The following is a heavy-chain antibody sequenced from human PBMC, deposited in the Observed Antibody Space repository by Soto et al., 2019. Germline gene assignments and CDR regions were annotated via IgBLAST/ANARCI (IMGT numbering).Heavy chain of an antibody. D-gene: IGHD3-16*02. CDR3: ASRYLY. Sequence: SETLSLTCTVSGDSISNGDYYWSWIRQPPGRGLEWIGYIDSSGSTYYNPSLKGRLTMSVDMSKNQFSLRLTSVTAADTAVYYCASRYLYWGQGLLVTVS. V-gene: IGHV4-30-4*01. J-gene: IGHJ4*02. CDR1: GDSISNGDYY. CDR2: IDSSGST.